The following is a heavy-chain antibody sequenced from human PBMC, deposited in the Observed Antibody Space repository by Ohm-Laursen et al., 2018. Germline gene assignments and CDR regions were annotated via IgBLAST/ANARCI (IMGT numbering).Heavy chain of an antibody. CDR1: GFTFSNYD. D-gene: IGHD2-15*01. Sequence: SLRLSCTASGFTFSNYDIHWVRQAPGKGLEWVPVIWYDGSNKYYADSVKGRFTISRDNSKNTLYLQMNSLRADDTAVYYCARGGYCSGGSCYGMDVWGQGTTVTVSS. V-gene: IGHV3-33*01. J-gene: IGHJ6*02. CDR2: IWYDGSNK. CDR3: ARGGYCSGGSCYGMDV.